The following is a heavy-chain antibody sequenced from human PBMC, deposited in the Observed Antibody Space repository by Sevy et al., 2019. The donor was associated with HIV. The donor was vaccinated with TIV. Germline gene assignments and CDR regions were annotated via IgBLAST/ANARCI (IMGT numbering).Heavy chain of an antibody. J-gene: IGHJ4*02. V-gene: IGHV3-23*01. CDR1: GFTFSSNA. CDR3: ARLFYGSADY. Sequence: GGSLRLSCEASGFTFSSNAMSWVRQAPGKGLEWVSGISGGGGDTFYADSVKGRFTISRHNPRKSVYLQMTSLSAEDTAVYYCARLFYGSADYWGQGTLVTVSS. D-gene: IGHD3-10*01. CDR2: ISGGGGDT.